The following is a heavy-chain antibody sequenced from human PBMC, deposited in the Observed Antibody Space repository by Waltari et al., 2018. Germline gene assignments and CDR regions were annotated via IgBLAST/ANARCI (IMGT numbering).Heavy chain of an antibody. CDR1: GGSISSGSYY. CDR2: IYTSGST. V-gene: IGHV4-61*02. D-gene: IGHD3-10*01. J-gene: IGHJ4*02. CDR3: AREGGSGSYSPTQPFDY. Sequence: QVQLQESGPGLVKPSQTLSLTCTVSGGSISSGSYYWSWIRQPAGKGLEWIGRIYTSGSTNYNPSRKSRVTISVDTSKNQFSLKLSSVTAADTAVYYCAREGGSGSYSPTQPFDYWGQGTLVTVSS.